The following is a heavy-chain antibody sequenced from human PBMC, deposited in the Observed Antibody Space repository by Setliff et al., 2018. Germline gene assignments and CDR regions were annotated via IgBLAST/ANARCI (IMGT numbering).Heavy chain of an antibody. V-gene: IGHV3-48*01. CDR1: GFTFSGYS. J-gene: IGHJ4*02. Sequence: PGGSLRLSCAAPGFTFSGYSMNWVRQAPGKGLEWVSYIGESGNNIHYADSVKGRFTISRDNAKNSLYLQMNSLKTEDTAVYYCTTGSVCVGDCYSGRLNYWGQGTLVTVSS. D-gene: IGHD2-21*02. CDR2: IGESGNNI. CDR3: TTGSVCVGDCYSGRLNY.